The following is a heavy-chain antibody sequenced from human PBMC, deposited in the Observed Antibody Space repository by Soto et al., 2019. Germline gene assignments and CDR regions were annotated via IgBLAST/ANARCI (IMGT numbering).Heavy chain of an antibody. CDR2: ISVSSGTI. CDR3: VIVGYCSSGVKDGWDL. V-gene: IGHV3-48*03. Sequence: EEKLVESGGGLQQTGGSLSLSCGASGFSLRDYEMNWIRQAPGKGPEWLSYISVSSGTIYYAESVKGRFTISRDNAENYLYLQWSRLRDEDTAVYYCVIVGYCSSGVKDGWDLWSRGTMVTVST. D-gene: IGHD2-2*03. J-gene: IGHJ2*01. CDR1: GFSLRDYE.